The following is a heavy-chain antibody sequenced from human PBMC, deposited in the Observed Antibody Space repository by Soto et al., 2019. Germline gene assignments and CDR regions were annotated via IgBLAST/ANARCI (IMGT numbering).Heavy chain of an antibody. CDR2: IKSNADGGTR. CDR3: TTGIPGIY. J-gene: IGHJ4*02. D-gene: IGHD6-13*01. Sequence: EVQLVESGGGLVKPGGSLRLSCAASGFTFTTAWMSWVRQAPGKGLEWVGRIKSNADGGTRDYAAPVKGRFTISRDDSKNTVYLQMYSLKTEDTAVYYCTTGIPGIYWGQGTLVTVSS. V-gene: IGHV3-15*01. CDR1: GFTFTTAW.